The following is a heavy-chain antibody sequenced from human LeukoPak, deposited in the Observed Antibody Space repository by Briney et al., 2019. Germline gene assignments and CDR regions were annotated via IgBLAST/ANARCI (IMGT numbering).Heavy chain of an antibody. J-gene: IGHJ6*02. CDR2: IYHSGST. Sequence: SETLSLTCAVSGGSISSGGYSWSWIRQPPGKGLEWIGYIYHSGSTYYNPSLKSRVTISVDRSKNQFSLKLSSVTAADTAVYYCARDFYNWNYGGYGMDVWGQGTTVTVSS. CDR3: ARDFYNWNYGGYGMDV. V-gene: IGHV4-30-2*01. D-gene: IGHD1-7*01. CDR1: GGSISSGGYS.